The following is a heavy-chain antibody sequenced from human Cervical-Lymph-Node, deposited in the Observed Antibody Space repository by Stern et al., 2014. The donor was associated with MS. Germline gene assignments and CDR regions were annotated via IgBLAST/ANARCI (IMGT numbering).Heavy chain of an antibody. CDR2: ISYSGKT. J-gene: IGHJ4*02. Sequence: QVQLQESGPGLVKPSQTLSLTCTVSGGAVSSGDRYWIWLRQHPEKGLEWIGYISYSGKTYYNPSLESRFTISMDRSKNPFHLKLRSVTAADSAVYYCARVTECLRFFYPDYWGQGIRVTVSS. D-gene: IGHD3-3*01. CDR3: ARVTECLRFFYPDY. CDR1: GGAVSSGDRY. V-gene: IGHV4-31*03.